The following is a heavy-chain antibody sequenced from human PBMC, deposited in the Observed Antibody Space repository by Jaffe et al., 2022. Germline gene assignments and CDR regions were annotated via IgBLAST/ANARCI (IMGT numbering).Heavy chain of an antibody. CDR2: IIPIFGTA. CDR1: GGTFSSYA. Sequence: QVQLVQSGAEVKKPGSSVKVSCKASGGTFSSYAISWVRQAPGQGLEWMGGIIPIFGTANYAQKFQGRVTITADESTSTAYMELSSLRSEDTAVYYCARACLDDFWSGYYLEQVAASRYYYYYYMDVWGKGTTVTVSS. CDR3: ARACLDDFWSGYYLEQVAASRYYYYYYMDV. D-gene: IGHD3-3*01. J-gene: IGHJ6*03. V-gene: IGHV1-69*01.